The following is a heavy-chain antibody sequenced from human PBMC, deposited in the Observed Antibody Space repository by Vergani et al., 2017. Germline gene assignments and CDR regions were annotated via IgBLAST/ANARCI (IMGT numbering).Heavy chain of an antibody. V-gene: IGHV4-59*01. CDR2: IYYSGST. J-gene: IGHJ6*02. D-gene: IGHD1-26*01. CDR1: GGSTSSYY. Sequence: QVQLQESGPALVKPSETLSLTCTVSGGSTSSYYWSWIRQPPGKGLGWIGYIYYSGSTNYNPSLKSRVTISVDTSKNQFSLKLSSVTAADTAVYYCARDARVGAIYYYNYGMDVWGQGTTVTVSS. CDR3: ARDARVGAIYYYNYGMDV.